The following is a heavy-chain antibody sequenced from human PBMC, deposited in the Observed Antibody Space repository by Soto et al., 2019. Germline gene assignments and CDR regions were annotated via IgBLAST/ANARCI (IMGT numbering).Heavy chain of an antibody. Sequence: GESLKISCKGSGYSFTSYWIGWVRQMPGKGLEWMGIIYPGDSDTRYSPSFQGRVTISADKSISTAYLQWSSLKASDTAMYYCARLSGGSTSTGNYYYYGMDVWGQGTTVTVSS. CDR3: ARLSGGSTSTGNYYYYGMDV. CDR1: GYSFTSYW. D-gene: IGHD2-2*01. J-gene: IGHJ6*02. CDR2: IYPGDSDT. V-gene: IGHV5-51*01.